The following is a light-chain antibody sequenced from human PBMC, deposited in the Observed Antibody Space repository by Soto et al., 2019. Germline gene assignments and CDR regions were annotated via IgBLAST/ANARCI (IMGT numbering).Light chain of an antibody. Sequence: QSALTQPASVSGSPGQSITLSCTGTSSDVGSYNLVSWYQQHPGKAPKLMIYEGSKRPSGVSNRLSGSKSGNTASLTITGLQDEDEADYYCCSYAGSSTWVFGGGTKLTVL. V-gene: IGLV2-23*01. J-gene: IGLJ3*02. CDR2: EGS. CDR3: CSYAGSSTWV. CDR1: SSDVGSYNL.